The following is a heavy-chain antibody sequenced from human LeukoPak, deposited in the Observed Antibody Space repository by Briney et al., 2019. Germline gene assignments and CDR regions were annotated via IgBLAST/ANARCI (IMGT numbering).Heavy chain of an antibody. Sequence: GGSLRLSCAASGFTFSSYAMSWVRQAPGKGLEWVSAISGSGGSTYYADSVKGRFTISRDNSKNTLYLQMNSLRAEDTAVYYCAKTDSANFDWLLYFDYWGQGTLVTVSP. D-gene: IGHD3-9*01. V-gene: IGHV3-23*01. CDR3: AKTDSANFDWLLYFDY. J-gene: IGHJ4*02. CDR2: ISGSGGST. CDR1: GFTFSSYA.